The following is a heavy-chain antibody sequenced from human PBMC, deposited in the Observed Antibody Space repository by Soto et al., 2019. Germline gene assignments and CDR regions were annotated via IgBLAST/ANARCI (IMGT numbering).Heavy chain of an antibody. CDR2: ISGSGGST. CDR3: AKDGRAVAVPRYGMDV. Sequence: GGSLRLSCAASGFTFSSYAMSWVRQAPGKGLEWVSSISGSGGSTYYADSVKGRFTISRDNSKSLLYLQMSTLRAEDTAVYYCAKDGRAVAVPRYGMDVWGQGTTVTVSS. D-gene: IGHD2-2*01. V-gene: IGHV3-23*01. CDR1: GFTFSSYA. J-gene: IGHJ6*02.